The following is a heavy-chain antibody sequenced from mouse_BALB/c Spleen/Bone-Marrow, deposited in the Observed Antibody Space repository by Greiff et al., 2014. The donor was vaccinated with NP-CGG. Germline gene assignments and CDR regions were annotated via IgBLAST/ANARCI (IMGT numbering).Heavy chain of an antibody. D-gene: IGHD2-4*01. CDR3: ARDDYDYAMDY. J-gene: IGHJ4*01. V-gene: IGHV5-17*02. Sequence: EVMLVESGGGLVQPGGSRKLSCAASGFTFSSFGMHWVRQAPEKGLEWVAYISSGSSTIYYADTMKGRFTISRDNPKNTLFLQMTSLRSEDTAMYYCARDDYDYAMDYWGQGTSVTVSS. CDR2: ISSGSSTI. CDR1: GFTFSSFG.